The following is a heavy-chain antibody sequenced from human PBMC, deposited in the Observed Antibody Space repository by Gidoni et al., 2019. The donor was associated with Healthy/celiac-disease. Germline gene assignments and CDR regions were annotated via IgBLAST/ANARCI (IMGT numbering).Heavy chain of an antibody. D-gene: IGHD3-3*01. CDR1: GFTFSTAW. CDR3: TTVPLNTIFGVEEVNDAFDI. Sequence: EVQLVESGGGLVKPGGSLRLSCAASGFTFSTAWMNWVRQAPGKGLEWVGRIKSKTDGGTTDYAAPVKGRFTISRDDSKNTLYLQMNSLKTEDTAVYYCTTVPLNTIFGVEEVNDAFDIWGQGTMVTVSS. J-gene: IGHJ3*02. CDR2: IKSKTDGGTT. V-gene: IGHV3-15*07.